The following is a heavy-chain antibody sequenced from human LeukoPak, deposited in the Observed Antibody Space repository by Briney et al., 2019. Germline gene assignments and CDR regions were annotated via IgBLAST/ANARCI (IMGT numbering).Heavy chain of an antibody. Sequence: SGTLSLTCTISGGSISDYHWSWIRQPAGKGLEWIGHIYPSGNSYHNPSHKSRVIMSVDTSKNQVSLRLKSVTAADTAVFYCARGDYSQKDNAMDVWGQGTTVTISS. CDR1: GGSISDYH. CDR2: IYPSGNS. J-gene: IGHJ6*02. D-gene: IGHD4-11*01. V-gene: IGHV4-4*07. CDR3: ARGDYSQKDNAMDV.